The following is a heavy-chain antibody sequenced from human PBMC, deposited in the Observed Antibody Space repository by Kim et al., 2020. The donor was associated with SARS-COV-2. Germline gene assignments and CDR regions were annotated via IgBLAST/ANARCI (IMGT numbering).Heavy chain of an antibody. CDR3: ARTYSSGWYTSLLGYYYYGMDV. J-gene: IGHJ6*02. V-gene: IGHV7-4-1*02. CDR2: INTNTGNP. CDR1: GYTFTSFA. D-gene: IGHD6-19*01. Sequence: ASVKVSCKASGYTFTSFAMNWVRQAPGQGLEWMGWINTNTGNPTYAQGLTGRFVFSLDTPVSTAYLQISSLKAKYTAVSYCARTYSSGWYTSLLGYYYYGMDVWGQGTTVTLSS.